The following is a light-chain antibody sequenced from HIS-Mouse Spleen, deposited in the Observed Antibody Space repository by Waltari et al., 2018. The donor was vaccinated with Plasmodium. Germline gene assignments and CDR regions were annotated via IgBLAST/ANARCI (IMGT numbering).Light chain of an antibody. Sequence: SYELTQPPSVSVSPGQTASITCSGDKLGDKYACWYQQKSGQSPVLVIYQDSKRPSGIPERFPGSNPGNTATLTISGTQAMDEADYYCQAWDSSTVVFGGGTKLTVL. J-gene: IGLJ2*01. CDR3: QAWDSSTVV. CDR1: KLGDKY. V-gene: IGLV3-1*01. CDR2: QDS.